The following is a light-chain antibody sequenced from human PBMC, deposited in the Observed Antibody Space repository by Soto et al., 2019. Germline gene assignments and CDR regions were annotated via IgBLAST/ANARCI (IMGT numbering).Light chain of an antibody. CDR1: QSISSY. CDR2: AAT. J-gene: IGKJ4*01. CDR3: QHYNNWPLT. Sequence: DIQMTQSPSSLSASVGDRVTITCRASQSISSYLNWYQHKPGKAPNLLIYAATTLQSGVPSRFSGSGSGTDFTLTISSLQSDDFAVYYCQHYNNWPLTFGGGTKVDIK. V-gene: IGKV1-39*01.